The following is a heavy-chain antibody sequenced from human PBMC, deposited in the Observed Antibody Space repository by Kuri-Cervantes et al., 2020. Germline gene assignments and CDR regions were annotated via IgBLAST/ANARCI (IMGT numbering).Heavy chain of an antibody. CDR2: FDPEDGET. CDR1: GYTLTELS. CDR3: ATDSRAFPSDYGMDV. D-gene: IGHD2-2*01. Sequence: ASVKVSCKVFGYTLTELSMHWVRQAPGKGLEWMGGFDPEDGETIYAQKFQGRVTMTEDTSTDTAYMELSSLRSEDTAVYYCATDSRAFPSDYGMDVWGQGTTVTVSS. J-gene: IGHJ6*02. V-gene: IGHV1-24*01.